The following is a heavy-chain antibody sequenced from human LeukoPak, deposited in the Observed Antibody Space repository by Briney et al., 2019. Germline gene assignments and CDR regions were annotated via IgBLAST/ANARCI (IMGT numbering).Heavy chain of an antibody. CDR1: GFTFSSYS. Sequence: SGGSLRLSCAASGFTFSSYSMNWVRQAPGKGLEWVSYISSSSSTIYYADSVKGRFTISRDNAKNSLYLQMNSLRAEDTAVYYCARGISPRKRAMIVAVIPYFDYWGQGTLVTVSS. CDR3: ARGISPRKRAMIVAVIPYFDY. CDR2: ISSSSSTI. V-gene: IGHV3-48*01. J-gene: IGHJ4*02. D-gene: IGHD3-22*01.